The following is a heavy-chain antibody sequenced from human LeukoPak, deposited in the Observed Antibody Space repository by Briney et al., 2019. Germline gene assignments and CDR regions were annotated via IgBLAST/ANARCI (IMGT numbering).Heavy chain of an antibody. Sequence: GGSLRLSCAASGFTFSSYGMHWVRQAPGKGLEWVAVISYDGSNKYYADSVKGRFTISRDNSKNTLYLQMNSLRAEDTAVYYCAKSTRYCSGGSCYSGHHYYYYGMDVWGQGTTVTVSS. CDR1: GFTFSSYG. J-gene: IGHJ6*02. V-gene: IGHV3-30*18. CDR2: ISYDGSNK. CDR3: AKSTRYCSGGSCYSGHHYYYYGMDV. D-gene: IGHD2-15*01.